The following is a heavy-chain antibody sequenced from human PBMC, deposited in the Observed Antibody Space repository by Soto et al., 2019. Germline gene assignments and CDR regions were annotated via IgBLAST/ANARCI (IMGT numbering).Heavy chain of an antibody. J-gene: IGHJ6*02. CDR3: ARGGPNWDYYFYGMDV. V-gene: IGHV3-13*01. CDR2: FGSAGDI. Sequence: GGSLSLSCAASGFPFNNYDMLWVRQAPGKGLEWVSTFGSAGDIYYSASVKGRFTISRDNARESLYLQMNSLRAADTAVYYCARGGPNWDYYFYGMDVWGQGTTVTVSS. D-gene: IGHD3-16*01. CDR1: GFPFNNYD.